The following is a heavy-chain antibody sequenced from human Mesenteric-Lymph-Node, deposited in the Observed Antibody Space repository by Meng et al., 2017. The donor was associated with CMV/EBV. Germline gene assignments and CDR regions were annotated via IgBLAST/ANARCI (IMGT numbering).Heavy chain of an antibody. V-gene: IGHV1-69*06. CDR1: GGTFSSYA. Sequence: SVKVSCKASGGTFSSYAISWVRQAPGQGLEWMGGIIPIFGTANYAQKFQGRVTITADKSTSTAYMELSSLRSEDTAVYYCTGATYYDILTGYGTFDYWGQGTLVTVSS. CDR3: TGATYYDILTGYGTFDY. D-gene: IGHD3-9*01. J-gene: IGHJ4*02. CDR2: IIPIFGTA.